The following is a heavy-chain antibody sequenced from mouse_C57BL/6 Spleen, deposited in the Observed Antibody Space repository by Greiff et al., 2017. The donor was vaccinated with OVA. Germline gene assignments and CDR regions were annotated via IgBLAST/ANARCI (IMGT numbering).Heavy chain of an antibody. Sequence: VQLQQSGPELVKPGDSVKISCKASGYSFTGYFMNWVMQSHGKSLEWIGRINPYNGDTFYNQKFKGKATLTVDKSSSTAHMELRSLTSEDSAVYYCARSRDGKERYFDYWGQGTTLTVSS. CDR1: GYSFTGYF. D-gene: IGHD1-1*01. CDR2: INPYNGDT. V-gene: IGHV1-20*01. CDR3: ARSRDGKERYFDY. J-gene: IGHJ2*01.